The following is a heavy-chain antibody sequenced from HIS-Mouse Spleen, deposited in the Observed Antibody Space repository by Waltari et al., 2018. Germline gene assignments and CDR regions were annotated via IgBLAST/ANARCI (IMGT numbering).Heavy chain of an antibody. CDR3: ARVGLGIAFDS. D-gene: IGHD7-27*01. CDR1: GYTFTGYY. CDR2: INPNSGGT. Sequence: QLQLVQSGAEVKKPGASVQVSCKASGYTFTGYYMHWGRPAPGQGLEWMGWINPNSGGTNYAQKVQGRVTMTRDTSISTAYMELSRLRSDETAVYYCARVGLGIAFDSWGQGTMVTVSS. J-gene: IGHJ3*02. V-gene: IGHV1-2*02.